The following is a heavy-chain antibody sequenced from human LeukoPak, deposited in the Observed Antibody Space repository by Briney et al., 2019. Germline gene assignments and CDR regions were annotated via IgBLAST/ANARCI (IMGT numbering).Heavy chain of an antibody. CDR1: GGSFSGYY. CDR3: ARDGLNTMVRGKIRYCYMDV. J-gene: IGHJ6*03. V-gene: IGHV4-34*01. CDR2: INHSGST. Sequence: PSETLSLTCAVYGGSFSGYYWSWLRQPPGKGLEWIGEINHSGSTNYNPSLKSRVTISVDTSKNQFSLKLNSVTAADTAVYYCARDGLNTMVRGKIRYCYMDVWGKGTTVTISS. D-gene: IGHD3-10*01.